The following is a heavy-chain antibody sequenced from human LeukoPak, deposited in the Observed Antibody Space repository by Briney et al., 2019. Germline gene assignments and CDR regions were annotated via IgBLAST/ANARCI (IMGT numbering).Heavy chain of an antibody. Sequence: SETLSLTCAVSGGSISSSNWWNWVRQPPGKGLEWIGEIYHSGSTNYNPSLKSRVTISVDKSKNQFSLKLSSVTAADTAVYYCARARGYSYGTKNWFDPWGQGTLVTVSS. V-gene: IGHV4-4*02. CDR2: IYHSGST. J-gene: IGHJ5*02. D-gene: IGHD5-18*01. CDR1: GGSISSSNW. CDR3: ARARGYSYGTKNWFDP.